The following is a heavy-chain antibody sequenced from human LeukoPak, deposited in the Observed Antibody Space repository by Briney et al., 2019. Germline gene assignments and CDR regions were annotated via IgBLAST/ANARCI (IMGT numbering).Heavy chain of an antibody. D-gene: IGHD5-24*01. CDR2: INPNSGGT. CDR3: ARGRVEMANPIDFGY. Sequence: ASVKVSCKASGYTFTGYYMHWVRQAPGQGLEWMGWINPNSGGTNYAQKFQGRVTMTRDTSISTAYMELSRLRSDDTAVYYCARGRVEMANPIDFGYWGQGTLVTVSS. V-gene: IGHV1-2*02. CDR1: GYTFTGYY. J-gene: IGHJ4*02.